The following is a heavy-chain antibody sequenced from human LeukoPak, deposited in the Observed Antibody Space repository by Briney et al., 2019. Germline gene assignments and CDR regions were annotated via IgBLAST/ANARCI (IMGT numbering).Heavy chain of an antibody. V-gene: IGHV3-53*01. Sequence: GGSLRLSCAASGFIVSSNYMSWVRQAPGKGLEWVSTIYSGGSTYYADSVKGRFTISRDNSQNTLYLQMNSLRAEDTALYYCSRAATLAGPFDFWGQGTLVTASA. CDR3: SRAATLAGPFDF. CDR1: GFIVSSNY. CDR2: IYSGGST. D-gene: IGHD6-13*01. J-gene: IGHJ4*01.